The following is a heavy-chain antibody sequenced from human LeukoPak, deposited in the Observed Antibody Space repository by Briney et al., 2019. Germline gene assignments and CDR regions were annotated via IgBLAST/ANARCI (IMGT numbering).Heavy chain of an antibody. Sequence: GGSLRLSCAASGFTFSSYWMSWVRQAPGKGLEWVANIKQDGSEKYYVDSVKGRFTISRDNAKNSLYLQMNSLRAEDTAVYYFARDPAAAGPGGNWFDPWGQGTLVTVSS. CDR1: GFTFSSYW. CDR2: IKQDGSEK. CDR3: ARDPAAAGPGGNWFDP. V-gene: IGHV3-7*01. J-gene: IGHJ5*02. D-gene: IGHD6-13*01.